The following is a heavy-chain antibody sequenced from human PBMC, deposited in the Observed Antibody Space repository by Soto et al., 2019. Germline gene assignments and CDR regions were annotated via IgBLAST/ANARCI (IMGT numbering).Heavy chain of an antibody. Sequence: ASVKVSCKASGYTFTSYGISWVRQAPGQGLEWMGWISAYNGNTNYAQKLQGRVTMTTDTSTSTAYMELRSLRSDDTAVYYCARDVQMTTSHYYYYYYMDVWGKGTTVPVSS. J-gene: IGHJ6*03. CDR1: GYTFTSYG. CDR3: ARDVQMTTSHYYYYYYMDV. CDR2: ISAYNGNT. V-gene: IGHV1-18*01. D-gene: IGHD4-17*01.